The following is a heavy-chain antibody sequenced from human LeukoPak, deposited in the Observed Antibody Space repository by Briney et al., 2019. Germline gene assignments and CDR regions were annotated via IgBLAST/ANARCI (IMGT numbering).Heavy chain of an antibody. CDR2: INVYNGYT. CDR1: GYTFRSYA. D-gene: IGHD2-2*01. CDR3: ARVECSSTTCYDDY. V-gene: IGHV1-18*01. J-gene: IGHJ4*02. Sequence: GASVKVSCKTSGYTFRSYAISWVRQAPGQGLERMGWINVYNGYTNYARNFQGRVTMTTDTSTSTAYTEVRSLRSDDTAVYYCARVECSSTTCYDDYWGQGTLVIVSS.